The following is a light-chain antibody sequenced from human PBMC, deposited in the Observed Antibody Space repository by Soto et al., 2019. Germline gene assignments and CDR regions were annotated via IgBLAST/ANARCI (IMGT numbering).Light chain of an antibody. J-gene: IGKJ2*01. CDR2: GAS. CDR1: QSVSSN. V-gene: IGKV3-15*01. CDR3: QQYNNWPYT. Sequence: EIVMTQSPATLSVSPGERATLSCRASQSVSSNLAWYQQKPGQAPRLLIYGASSGATGIPATFSGSGSGAEFTLTISSLQSEDFAIYYCQQYNNWPYTFGQGTKLEIK.